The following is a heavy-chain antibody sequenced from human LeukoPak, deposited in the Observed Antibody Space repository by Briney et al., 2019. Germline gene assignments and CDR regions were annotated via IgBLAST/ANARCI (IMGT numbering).Heavy chain of an antibody. CDR3: AKDMGGSGSSALDY. V-gene: IGHV3-9*01. CDR2: ISWNSGSI. CDR1: GFTFDDYA. D-gene: IGHD3-10*01. J-gene: IGHJ4*02. Sequence: GRSLRLSCAASGFTFDDYAMHWVRQAPGKGLEWVSGISWNSGSIGYVDSVKGRFTISRDNAKNSLYLQMNSLRAEDTALYYCAKDMGGSGSSALDYWGQGTLVTVSS.